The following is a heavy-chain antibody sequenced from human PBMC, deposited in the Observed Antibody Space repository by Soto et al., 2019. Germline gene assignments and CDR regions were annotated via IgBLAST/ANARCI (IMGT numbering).Heavy chain of an antibody. V-gene: IGHV1-8*01. J-gene: IGHJ6*03. Sequence: QVQLVQSGAEVKKPGASVKVSCKASGYTFTSYDINWVRQATGQGLEWMGWMNPNSGNTGYAQKYQGRVTMTRITAISTAYMELSSLRSEDTAVYYCARVPGGTYYDILPGFPYYSYYYMDVWGKGTTVTVSS. CDR2: MNPNSGNT. CDR1: GYTFTSYD. D-gene: IGHD3-9*01. CDR3: ARVPGGTYYDILPGFPYYSYYYMDV.